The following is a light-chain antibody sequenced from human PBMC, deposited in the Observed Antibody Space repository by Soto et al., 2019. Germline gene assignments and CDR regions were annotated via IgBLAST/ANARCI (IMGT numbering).Light chain of an antibody. V-gene: IGKV3-15*01. Sequence: DIVMTQSPATLSVSPGERATLSCRASQSVSSNLAWYQQKPGQAPRLLIYGASTRATGIPARFSGSGSGTEFTLTISSLQSEDFAVYCCQQYNNWPQTFGQGTKVDIK. J-gene: IGKJ1*01. CDR1: QSVSSN. CDR3: QQYNNWPQT. CDR2: GAS.